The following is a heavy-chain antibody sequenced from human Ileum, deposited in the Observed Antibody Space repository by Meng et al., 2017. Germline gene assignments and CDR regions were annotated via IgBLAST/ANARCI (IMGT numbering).Heavy chain of an antibody. CDR1: GGSISSGGYY. V-gene: IGHV4-31*03. CDR3: ARMEPDIVVVPAATVNWYFDL. Sequence: LRLSCTVSGGSISSGGYYWSWIRQHPGKGLEWIGYIYYSGSTYYNPSLKSRVTISVDTSKNQFSLKLSSVTAADTAVYYCARMEPDIVVVPAATVNWYFDLWGRGTLVTVSS. CDR2: IYYSGST. J-gene: IGHJ2*01. D-gene: IGHD2-2*01.